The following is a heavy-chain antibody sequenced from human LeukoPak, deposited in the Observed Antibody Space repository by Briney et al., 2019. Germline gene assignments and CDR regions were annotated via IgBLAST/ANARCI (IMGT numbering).Heavy chain of an antibody. CDR2: ISYDGSNK. CDR3: AKGPDEYSPLDY. D-gene: IGHD2/OR15-2a*01. J-gene: IGHJ4*02. CDR1: GFTFSSYA. V-gene: IGHV3-30-3*01. Sequence: PGGSLRLSCAASGFTFSSYAMHWVRQAPGKGLEWVAVISYDGSNKYYADSVKGRFTISRDNSKNTLYLQMNSLRAEDTAVYYCAKGPDEYSPLDYWGQGTLVTVSS.